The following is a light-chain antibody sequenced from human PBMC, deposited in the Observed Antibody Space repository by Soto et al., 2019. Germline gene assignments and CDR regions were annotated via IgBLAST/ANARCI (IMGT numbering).Light chain of an antibody. V-gene: IGKV1-8*01. J-gene: IGKJ3*01. CDR3: QQYYSYPFT. CDR1: QGISSY. Sequence: AIRMTQSPSSLSASTGDRVTITCRASQGISSYLAWYQQKPGKAPKLLIYAASTLQSRSPSRFSGSGSGTDFTHTVRCLQSEDFATYFCQQYYSYPFTFGPGTKVDIK. CDR2: AAS.